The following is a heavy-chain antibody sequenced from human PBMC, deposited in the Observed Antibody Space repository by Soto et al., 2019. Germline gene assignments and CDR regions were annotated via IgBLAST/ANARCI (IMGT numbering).Heavy chain of an antibody. CDR3: AVAEHSYDSSGAHFDY. V-gene: IGHV4-4*07. CDR1: GGSISSDY. J-gene: IGHJ4*02. D-gene: IGHD3-22*01. CDR2: VYTSGST. Sequence: SETLSLTCTVSGGSISSDYCSWIRRPAGKGLEWVGLVYTSGSTNYNPSLKSRVTMSVDTYKNKFSLKLSSVTAADTAVYYCAVAEHSYDSSGAHFDYWGQGTLVTVSS.